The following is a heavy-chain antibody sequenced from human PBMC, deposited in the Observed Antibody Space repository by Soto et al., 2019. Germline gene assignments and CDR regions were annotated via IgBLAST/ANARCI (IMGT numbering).Heavy chain of an antibody. CDR3: ARGRTWYYYDSSGYYY. CDR1: GGSVSGYY. J-gene: IGHJ4*02. D-gene: IGHD3-22*01. Sequence: QVQLQQWGAGRLKPSEILSVTCAVYGGSVSGYYWSWIRQPPGKGLEWIGEINHSGSTNYNPSLKSRVTISVDTSKNQFSLKLSSVTAADTAVYYCARGRTWYYYDSSGYYYWGQGTLVTVSS. CDR2: INHSGST. V-gene: IGHV4-34*01.